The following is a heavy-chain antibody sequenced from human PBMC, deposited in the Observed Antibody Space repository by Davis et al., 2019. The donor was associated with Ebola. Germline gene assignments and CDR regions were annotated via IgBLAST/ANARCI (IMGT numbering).Heavy chain of an antibody. CDR1: GFTFDDYT. J-gene: IGHJ1*01. D-gene: IGHD6-13*01. V-gene: IGHV3-43*01. Sequence: PAGSLRLSCAASGFTFDDYTMHWVRQAPGKGLEWVSLISWDGGSTYYADSVKGRFTLSRDNSKNSLYLQMNSLRTEDTALYYCAKDAAAGTFSIGYFQHWGQGTLVTVSS. CDR3: AKDAAAGTFSIGYFQH. CDR2: ISWDGGST.